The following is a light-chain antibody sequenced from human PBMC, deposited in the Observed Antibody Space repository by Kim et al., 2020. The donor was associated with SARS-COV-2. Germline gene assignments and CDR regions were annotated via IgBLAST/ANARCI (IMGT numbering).Light chain of an antibody. Sequence: STGERPPLSGRPSQSVDIGWAGYKHPRRQPPTLLIYGAAVRATGIPDIFSGSGSETDYTLTIGSLESKDFAVYYCQEHTKWPPAPSFGGGTKLEI. CDR1: QSVDIG. V-gene: IGKV3-11*01. CDR2: GAA. CDR3: QEHTKWPPAPS. J-gene: IGKJ4*01.